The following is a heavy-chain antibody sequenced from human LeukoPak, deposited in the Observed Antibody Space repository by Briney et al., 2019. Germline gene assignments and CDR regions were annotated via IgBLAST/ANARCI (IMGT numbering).Heavy chain of an antibody. Sequence: ASVKVSCKASEYTFTGYYMHWVRQAPGQGLEWMGWINPNSGGTNYAQKFQGRVAMTRDTSISTAYMELSRLRSDDTAVYYCARARVERGYSGYGIWGQGTMVTVSS. CDR2: INPNSGGT. CDR3: ARARVERGYSGYGI. D-gene: IGHD5-12*01. V-gene: IGHV1-2*02. CDR1: EYTFTGYY. J-gene: IGHJ3*02.